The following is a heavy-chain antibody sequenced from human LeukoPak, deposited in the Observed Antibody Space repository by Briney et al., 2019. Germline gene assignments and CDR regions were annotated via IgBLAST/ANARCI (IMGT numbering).Heavy chain of an antibody. CDR1: GCTFSNFA. D-gene: IGHD6-6*01. CDR3: VKGSSSSRPYYFDS. CDR2: ITNTGGDT. V-gene: IGHV3-23*01. Sequence: GGSLRLSCAASGCTFSNFAMGWVRQAPGKGLEWVSGITNTGGDTFHADSVKGRLTISRDNPKYTLYLQMNSLRVEDTAMYYCVKGSSSSRPYYFDSWGQGTLVTVSS. J-gene: IGHJ4*02.